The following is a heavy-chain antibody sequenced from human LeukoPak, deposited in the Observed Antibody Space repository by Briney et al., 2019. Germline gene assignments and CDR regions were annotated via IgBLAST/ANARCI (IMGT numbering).Heavy chain of an antibody. Sequence: PSETLSLTCAVCGGSFSGYYWSWIRQPPGKGLEWIGEINHSGSTNYNPSLKSRVTISVDTSKNQFSLKLSSVTAADTAVYYCARPYNWNHGQFDYWGQGTLVTVSS. CDR3: ARPYNWNHGQFDY. CDR1: GGSFSGYY. D-gene: IGHD1-20*01. V-gene: IGHV4-34*01. J-gene: IGHJ4*02. CDR2: INHSGST.